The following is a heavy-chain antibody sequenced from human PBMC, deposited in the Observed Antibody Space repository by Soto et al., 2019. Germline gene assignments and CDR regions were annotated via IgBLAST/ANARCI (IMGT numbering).Heavy chain of an antibody. D-gene: IGHD3-22*01. CDR1: GFTFSSYS. V-gene: IGHV3-21*01. J-gene: IGHJ3*02. Sequence: EVQLVESGGGLVKPGGSLRLSCAASGFTFSSYSMNWVRQAPGKGLEWVSSISSSSSYIYYADSVKGRVTISRDNAKNSLYLQMNSLRAEDTAVYYCARDHYYDSSGYYYESDAFDIWGQGTMVTVSS. CDR2: ISSSSSYI. CDR3: ARDHYYDSSGYYYESDAFDI.